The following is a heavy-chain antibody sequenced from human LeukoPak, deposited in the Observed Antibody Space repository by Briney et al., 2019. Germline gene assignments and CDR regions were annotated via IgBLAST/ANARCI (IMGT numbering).Heavy chain of an antibody. Sequence: GGSLRLSCAASGFTFSSYGMHWVRQAPGKGLEWVAFIRYDGSNKYYADSVKGRFTISRDNSKNTLYLQMNSLRAEDTAVYYCAKERCSGGSCYPSYFDYWGQGTLVTVSS. CDR3: AKERCSGGSCYPSYFDY. CDR1: GFTFSSYG. V-gene: IGHV3-30*02. D-gene: IGHD2-15*01. J-gene: IGHJ4*02. CDR2: IRYDGSNK.